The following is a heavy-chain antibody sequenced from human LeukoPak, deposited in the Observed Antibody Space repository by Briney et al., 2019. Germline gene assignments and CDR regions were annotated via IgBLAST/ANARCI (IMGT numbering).Heavy chain of an antibody. D-gene: IGHD3-9*01. CDR1: GGTFSRYA. CDR2: IIPIFGTA. J-gene: IGHJ4*02. V-gene: IGHV1-69*01. Sequence: SVKVSCQASGGTFSRYATCSVRQAPGQGLEWMGGIIPIFGTANDAQKYQGRVTITADESTSTAYMELSSRRSEDTAVYYCASVRNSYDILTGPHNYWGQGTLVSVSS. CDR3: ASVRNSYDILTGPHNY.